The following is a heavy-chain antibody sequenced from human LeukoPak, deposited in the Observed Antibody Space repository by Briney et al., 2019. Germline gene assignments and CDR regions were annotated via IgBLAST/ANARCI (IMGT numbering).Heavy chain of an antibody. J-gene: IGHJ4*02. CDR3: ARGFWSGYDY. Sequence: GGSLRLSCAASGFTFSTYGMTWVRQAPGKGLEWVSSISGSGGSTYYADSVKGRVTVSRDNSKNTLYLQMNSLRAEDTAVYYCARGFWSGYDYWGQGTLVTVSS. CDR1: GFTFSTYG. V-gene: IGHV3-23*01. CDR2: ISGSGGST. D-gene: IGHD3-3*01.